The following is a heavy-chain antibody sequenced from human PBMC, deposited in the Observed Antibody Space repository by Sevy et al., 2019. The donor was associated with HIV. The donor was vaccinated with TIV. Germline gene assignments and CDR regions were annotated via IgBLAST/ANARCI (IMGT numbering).Heavy chain of an antibody. CDR2: LKSSFYGGTV. CDR3: TRWKAAQSVFDY. Sequence: GGSLRLSCTSSGFRFGDFSMSWLRQAPEKGLEWVAFLKSSFYGGTVDHAASVKGRFIISRDDSKSIAYLQMNDLKIEDTGVYYCTRWKAAQSVFDYWGQGALVTVSS. CDR1: GFRFGDFS. J-gene: IGHJ4*02. D-gene: IGHD1-1*01. V-gene: IGHV3-49*03.